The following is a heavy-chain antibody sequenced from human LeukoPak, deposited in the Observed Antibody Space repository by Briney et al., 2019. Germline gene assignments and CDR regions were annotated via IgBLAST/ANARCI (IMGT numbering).Heavy chain of an antibody. CDR1: GYTFIGYY. J-gene: IGHJ4*02. CDR3: ARRKPYYYGSGSYSLDY. Sequence: ASVKVSCKASGYTFIGYYMHWVRQAPGQGLEWMGWINPNSGGTNYAQKFQGRVTMTRDTSISTAYMELSRLRSDDTAVYYCARRKPYYYGSGSYSLDYWGQGTLVTVSS. V-gene: IGHV1-2*02. D-gene: IGHD3-10*01. CDR2: INPNSGGT.